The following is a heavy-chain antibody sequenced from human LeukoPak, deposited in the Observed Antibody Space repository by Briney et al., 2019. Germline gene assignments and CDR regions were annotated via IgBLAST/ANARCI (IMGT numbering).Heavy chain of an antibody. Sequence: GGSLRLSCAASRFTFSSYSMNWVRQAPGKGLEWVSYISTSSSTIYYADSVRGRFTISRDNSKNTLYLQMNSLRAEDTAVYYCAKTNYSLEPYYYYMDVWGKGTTVTVSS. J-gene: IGHJ6*03. D-gene: IGHD5-18*01. CDR2: ISTSSSTI. V-gene: IGHV3-48*01. CDR1: RFTFSSYS. CDR3: AKTNYSLEPYYYYMDV.